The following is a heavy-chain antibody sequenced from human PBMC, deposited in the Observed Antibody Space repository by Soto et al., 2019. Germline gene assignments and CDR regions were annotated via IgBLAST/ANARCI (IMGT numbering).Heavy chain of an antibody. D-gene: IGHD6-13*01. CDR2: IYHSGST. J-gene: IGHJ6*02. CDR3: ARDLGSSWPPHYYYYYGMDV. Sequence: PSETLSPTCAVSGYSISSGYYWGWIRQPPGKGLEWIGSIYHSGSTYYNPSLKSRVTISVDTSKNQFSLKLSSVTAADTAVYYCARDLGSSWPPHYYYYYGMDVWGQGTTVTVSS. CDR1: GYSISSGYY. V-gene: IGHV4-38-2*02.